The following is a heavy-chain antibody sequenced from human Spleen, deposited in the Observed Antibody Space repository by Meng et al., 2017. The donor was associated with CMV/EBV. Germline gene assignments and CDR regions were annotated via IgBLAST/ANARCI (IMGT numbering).Heavy chain of an antibody. V-gene: IGHV1-69*08. J-gene: IGHJ4*02. CDR2: IIPILGAT. D-gene: IGHD5-12*01. Sequence: SCKVSGVTFNNYIVSWVRQAPGQGLEWMGWIIPILGATKYAQTFQGRIRITADKSTGSAYMELSSLRFEDTAVYYCATAGPSGFDFAYWGQGTPVTVSS. CDR3: ATAGPSGFDFAY. CDR1: GVTFNNYI.